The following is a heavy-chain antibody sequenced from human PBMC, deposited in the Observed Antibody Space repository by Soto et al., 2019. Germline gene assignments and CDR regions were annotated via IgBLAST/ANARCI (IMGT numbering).Heavy chain of an antibody. CDR3: ARGHSLYDFWSGFTGGVYFQH. D-gene: IGHD3-3*01. J-gene: IGHJ1*01. CDR2: INHSGST. Sequence: PLETLSLTCAVYGGSFSGYYWSWIRQPPGKGLEWIGEINHSGSTNYNPSLKSRVTISVDTSKNQFSLKLSSVTAADTAVYYCARGHSLYDFWSGFTGGVYFQHWGQGTLVTVSS. CDR1: GGSFSGYY. V-gene: IGHV4-34*01.